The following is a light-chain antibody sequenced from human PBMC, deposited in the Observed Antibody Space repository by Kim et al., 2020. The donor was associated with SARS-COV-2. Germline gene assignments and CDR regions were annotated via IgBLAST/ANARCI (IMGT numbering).Light chain of an antibody. J-gene: IGLJ3*02. Sequence: PGPHARITWSGDALPKTYVYWVPQKPGPAPVGGIYEDTWRPSGIPERFSGSTSGTTVTLTISGVQAEDEADYYCQSADSSDTFWVFGGGTQLTVL. CDR1: ALPKTY. CDR2: EDT. CDR3: QSADSSDTFWV. V-gene: IGLV3-25*03.